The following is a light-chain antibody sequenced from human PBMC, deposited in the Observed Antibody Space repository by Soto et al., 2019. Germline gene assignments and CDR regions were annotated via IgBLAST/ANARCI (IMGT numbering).Light chain of an antibody. Sequence: IQLSQSPSTLSASVGDRVTITCRASQSISSWLAWYQQKPGKAPKLLIYKASSLESGVPSRFSGSGSGTEFTLTISSLQPDDFATYYCQHYNSYPWPFGQGTKAAIK. CDR3: QHYNSYPWP. CDR1: QSISSW. CDR2: KAS. V-gene: IGKV1-5*03. J-gene: IGKJ1*01.